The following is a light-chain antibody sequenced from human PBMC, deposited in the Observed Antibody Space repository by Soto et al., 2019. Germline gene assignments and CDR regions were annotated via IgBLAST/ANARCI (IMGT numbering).Light chain of an antibody. Sequence: QSALTQPPSASGSPGQSVTISCTGTSSDVGSYNDVSWYQQHPDKAPKLIIYGVNERPSGVPDRFSGSKSGNTASLTVSGLQSEDEADYYCTSYAGSNNPVVFGGGTKLTVL. V-gene: IGLV2-8*01. CDR3: TSYAGSNNPVV. CDR2: GVN. CDR1: SSDVGSYND. J-gene: IGLJ3*02.